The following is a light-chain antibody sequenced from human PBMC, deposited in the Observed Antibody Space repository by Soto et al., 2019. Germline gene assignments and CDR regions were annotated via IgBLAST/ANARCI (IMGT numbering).Light chain of an antibody. CDR2: GAS. Sequence: EIVLTQSPGTLSLSPGGRATLSCRASQSVSSNYLAWYQQKPGQAPRLLIYGASSRATGIPDRFSGSGSGTAFTLTISRLEPEDFAVYYCQQYGSAPLTFGQGTKVDIK. CDR3: QQYGSAPLT. J-gene: IGKJ1*01. V-gene: IGKV3-20*01. CDR1: QSVSSNY.